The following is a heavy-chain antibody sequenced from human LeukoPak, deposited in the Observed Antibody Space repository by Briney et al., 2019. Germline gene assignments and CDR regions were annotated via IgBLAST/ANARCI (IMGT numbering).Heavy chain of an antibody. V-gene: IGHV1-46*01. CDR1: GYTFTSYY. D-gene: IGHD2/OR15-2a*01. J-gene: IGHJ4*02. CDR3: ARESTWNDY. CDR2: INPSGGST. Sequence: ASVKVSCKASGYTFTSYYIHRVRQAPGQGLEWVGLINPSGGSTSYAQKFQGRVTMTRDTSTSTVYMELSSLRPEDTALYYCARESTWNDYWGQGTLVTVSS.